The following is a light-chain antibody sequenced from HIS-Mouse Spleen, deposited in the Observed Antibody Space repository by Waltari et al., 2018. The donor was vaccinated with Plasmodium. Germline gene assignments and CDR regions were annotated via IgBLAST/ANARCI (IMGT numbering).Light chain of an antibody. CDR1: QSVSSSY. CDR3: QQYGSSPYT. Sequence: EIALTQSPGNLSLSLGERATLTCRASQSVSSSYLAWYQQKPGQAPRLLIYGASSRATGIPDRFSGSGSGTDFTLTISRLEPEDFAVYYCQQYGSSPYTFGQGTKLEIK. J-gene: IGKJ2*01. V-gene: IGKV3-20*01. CDR2: GAS.